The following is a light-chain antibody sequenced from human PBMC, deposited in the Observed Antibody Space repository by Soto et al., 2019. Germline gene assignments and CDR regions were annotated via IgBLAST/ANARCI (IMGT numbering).Light chain of an antibody. CDR1: QSLLHTNGQNF. CDR2: LAS. V-gene: IGKV2-28*01. Sequence: DIVLTQSPLSLPVNPREPVSISCTSSQSLLHTNGQNFLDWYLQKPGQAPQLLIYLASIRASGVPDRFSGSGSGRQFTLKISRVEAEDVGVYFCMQGLETPPVTFGQGTRLEI. CDR3: MQGLETPPVT. J-gene: IGKJ5*01.